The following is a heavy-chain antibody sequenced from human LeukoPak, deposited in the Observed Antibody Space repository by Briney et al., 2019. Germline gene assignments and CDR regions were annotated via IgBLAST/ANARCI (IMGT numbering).Heavy chain of an antibody. Sequence: ASVKVSFKASGYTFTSYYMHWVRQAPGQGLEWMGIINPSGGSTSYAQKFQGRVTMTRDTSTSTVYMELSSLRSEDTAVYYCARGPEVYDFWSGYSDYWGQGTLVTVSS. CDR1: GYTFTSYY. V-gene: IGHV1-46*01. D-gene: IGHD3-3*01. J-gene: IGHJ4*02. CDR3: ARGPEVYDFWSGYSDY. CDR2: INPSGGST.